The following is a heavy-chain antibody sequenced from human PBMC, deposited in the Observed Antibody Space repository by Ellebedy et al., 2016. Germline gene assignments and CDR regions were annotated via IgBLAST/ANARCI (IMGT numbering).Heavy chain of an antibody. Sequence: GGSLRLSCAASGFTFSSYAMHWVRQAPGKGLEWVAVISNDETSQFYGGSVKGRFTISRDTSQNTLYLQMNSLRPEDTAMYYCARDDSNGQGQFFRHWGQGTLVTVSS. CDR3: ARDDSNGQGQFFRH. J-gene: IGHJ1*01. D-gene: IGHD3-22*01. CDR1: GFTFSSYA. V-gene: IGHV3-30*01. CDR2: ISNDETSQ.